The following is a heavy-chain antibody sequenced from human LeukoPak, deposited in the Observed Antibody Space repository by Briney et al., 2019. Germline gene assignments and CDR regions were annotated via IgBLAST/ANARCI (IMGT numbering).Heavy chain of an antibody. CDR1: GLTFSDYY. CDR2: ISSSGSSI. Sequence: PGGSLRLSCAASGLTFSDYYMSWIRQAPGKGLEWVSYISSSGSSIFYADSVKGRFTISRDNAKNSLYLQMNSLRAEDTAVYYCARDRLPLPFDYWGQGTLVTVSS. CDR3: ARDRLPLPFDY. J-gene: IGHJ4*02. V-gene: IGHV3-11*04.